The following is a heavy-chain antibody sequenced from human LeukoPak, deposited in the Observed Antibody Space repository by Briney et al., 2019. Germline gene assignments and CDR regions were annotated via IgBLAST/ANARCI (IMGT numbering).Heavy chain of an antibody. CDR1: GYTFNSYG. CDR3: ALGTTVTTSGTNRFDP. J-gene: IGHJ5*02. Sequence: GASVKVSCKSSGYTFNSYGITWVRQAPGQGLEWMGWIHTYNGHTNYAQKFQGRVTMTRDTSISTAYMELSRLRSDDTAVYYCALGTTVTTSGTNRFDPWGQGTLVTVSS. CDR2: IHTYNGHT. D-gene: IGHD4-17*01. V-gene: IGHV1-18*01.